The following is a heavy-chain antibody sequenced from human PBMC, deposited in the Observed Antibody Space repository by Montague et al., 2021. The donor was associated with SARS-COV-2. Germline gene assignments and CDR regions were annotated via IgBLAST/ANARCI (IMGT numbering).Heavy chain of an antibody. CDR3: ARDIGGSTVTTGGFDY. CDR1: GGSISRGGYY. Sequence: TLSLTCTVSGGSISRGGYYWSWIRQHPGKGLEWIGYIYYSGSTYYNPSLKSRVTISVDTSKNQFSLKLSSVTAADTAVYYCARDIGGSTVTTGGFDYWGQGTLVTVSS. V-gene: IGHV4-31*03. D-gene: IGHD4-17*01. J-gene: IGHJ4*02. CDR2: IYYSGST.